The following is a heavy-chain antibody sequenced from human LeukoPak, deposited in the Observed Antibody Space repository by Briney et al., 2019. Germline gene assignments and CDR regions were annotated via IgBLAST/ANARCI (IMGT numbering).Heavy chain of an antibody. CDR2: IIPILGIA. CDR1: GGTFSSYA. D-gene: IGHD3-3*01. Sequence: SVKVSCKASGGTFSSYAISWVRQAPGQGLEWMGRIIPILGIANYAQKFQGRVTITADKSTSTAYMELSSLRSEDTAVYYCARKRADYDFWSGYFAYWGQGTLVTVSS. CDR3: ARKRADYDFWSGYFAY. V-gene: IGHV1-69*04. J-gene: IGHJ4*02.